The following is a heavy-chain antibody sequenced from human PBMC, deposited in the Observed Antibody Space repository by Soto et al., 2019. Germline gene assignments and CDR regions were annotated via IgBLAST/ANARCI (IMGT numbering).Heavy chain of an antibody. Sequence: QVQLVQSGAEVKRPGSSVKVSCKASGDTFAFYSINWVRQAPGVGLEWMGRINPILSMSNYAQRFQGRVTMTADKSTSTAYMVLNSLRSEDTAMYYCATSYGSGYRAFDYWGQGALVTVSS. D-gene: IGHD3-10*01. V-gene: IGHV1-69*02. CDR2: INPILSMS. CDR1: GDTFAFYS. J-gene: IGHJ4*02. CDR3: ATSYGSGYRAFDY.